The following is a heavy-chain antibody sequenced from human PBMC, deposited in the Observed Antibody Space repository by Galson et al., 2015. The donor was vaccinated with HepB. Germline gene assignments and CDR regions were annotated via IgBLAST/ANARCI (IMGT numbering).Heavy chain of an antibody. CDR1: GFAFSSGA. V-gene: IGHV3-23*01. CDR3: AKGQRGTKVRGVITHFDY. CDR2: IIGRGGST. D-gene: IGHD3-10*01. Sequence: SPRLSCAASGFAFSSGAMSCLSRAPGRGLEGVTAIIGRGGSTYYAASVRSRFTISRDNSKNPLYLQMNSLRAEDTAVYYCAKGQRGTKVRGVITHFDYWGQGTLVTVSS. J-gene: IGHJ4*02.